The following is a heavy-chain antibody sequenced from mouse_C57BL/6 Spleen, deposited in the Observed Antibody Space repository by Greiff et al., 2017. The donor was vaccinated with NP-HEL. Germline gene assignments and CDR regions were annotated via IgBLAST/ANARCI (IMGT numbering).Heavy chain of an antibody. CDR2: IYPGDGDT. CDR1: GYAFSSYW. D-gene: IGHD4-1*02. CDR3: ARQLGTYFDY. J-gene: IGHJ2*01. Sequence: QVQLKESGAELVKPGASVKISCKASGYAFSSYWMNWVKQRPGKGLEWIGQIYPGDGDTNYSGKFKGKATLTADKSSSTAYMQLSSLTSEDSAVYFCARQLGTYFDYWGQGTTLTVSS. V-gene: IGHV1-80*01.